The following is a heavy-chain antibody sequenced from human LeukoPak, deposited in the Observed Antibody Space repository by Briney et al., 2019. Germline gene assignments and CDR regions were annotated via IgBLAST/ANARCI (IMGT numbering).Heavy chain of an antibody. CDR1: GGSISSYY. V-gene: IGHV3-74*01. CDR2: INTDGSST. Sequence: ETLSLTCTVSGGSISSYYWSWIRQPPGKGLVWVSRINTDGSSTSCADSVKGRFTISKDTSKNTLSLQMNSLGGDDTGVYYCARAFAPGIRRALWFGDLLWAQGTLVTVSS. J-gene: IGHJ4*02. CDR3: ARAFAPGIRRALWFGDLL. D-gene: IGHD3-10*01.